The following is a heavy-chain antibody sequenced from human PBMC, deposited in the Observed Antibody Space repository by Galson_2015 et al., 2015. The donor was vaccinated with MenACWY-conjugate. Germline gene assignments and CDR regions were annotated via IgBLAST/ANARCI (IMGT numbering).Heavy chain of an antibody. CDR1: GYSFTSYW. J-gene: IGHJ4*02. D-gene: IGHD2-2*01. V-gene: IGHV5-51*03. CDR2: IYPGDSDT. Sequence: QSGAEVKKPGESLKISCKGSGYSFTSYWIGWVRQMPGKGLEWMGIIYPGDSDTRYSPSFQGHVTISADKSISTAYLQWSSLKASDTAMCYCARLGYCSSSSCHGLDYWGQGTLVTVSS. CDR3: ARLGYCSSSSCHGLDY.